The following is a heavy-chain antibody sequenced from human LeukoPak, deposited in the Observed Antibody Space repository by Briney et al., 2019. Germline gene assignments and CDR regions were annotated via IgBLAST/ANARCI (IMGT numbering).Heavy chain of an antibody. CDR3: AKDRCSNGIGCYYYYMEV. J-gene: IGHJ6*03. D-gene: IGHD2-8*01. V-gene: IGHV3-30*02. CDR2: IQYDRTNE. CDR1: GFTLICCG. Sequence: PGGSLRLSCAASGFTLICCGMHWVRQAPGKGLEWVAYIQYDRTNEQYAHSVKGRFRISRDNSNNILYLQMNSLRTEDTAVYYCAKDRCSNGIGCYYYYMEVWGKGTTVTISS.